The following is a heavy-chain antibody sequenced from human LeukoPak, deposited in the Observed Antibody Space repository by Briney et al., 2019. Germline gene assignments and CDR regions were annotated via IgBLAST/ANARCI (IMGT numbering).Heavy chain of an antibody. V-gene: IGHV4-31*02. CDR1: GGSISNSGGFY. D-gene: IGHD2-2*01. CDR3: ARGRVVPAARSLRWFDP. Sequence: SETLSLTCTVSGGSISNSGGFYWSWIRQHPGDGLEWIGFISYRGSTYYNPSLKSRVTISVDTSKNQFSLKLSSVTAADTAVYYCARGRVVPAARSLRWFDPWGQGTLVTVSS. CDR2: ISYRGST. J-gene: IGHJ5*02.